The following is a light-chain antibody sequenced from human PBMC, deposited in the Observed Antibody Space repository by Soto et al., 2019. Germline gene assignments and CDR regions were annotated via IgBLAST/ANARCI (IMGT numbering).Light chain of an antibody. V-gene: IGKV3-20*01. CDR2: GAS. CDR1: QSFNSRY. CDR3: LQYGDSRFT. Sequence: EIVLTQSPATLSLSPGERATLSCRASQSFNSRYLAWYRQKPGQAPRLLIYGASSRAPGIPDRFSGSGSGTAFTLTISRLEPEDFAVYYCLQYGDSRFTFGPGTKVDIK. J-gene: IGKJ3*01.